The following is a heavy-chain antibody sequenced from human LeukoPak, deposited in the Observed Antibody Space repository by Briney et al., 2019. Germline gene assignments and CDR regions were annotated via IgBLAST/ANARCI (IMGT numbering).Heavy chain of an antibody. D-gene: IGHD4-17*01. V-gene: IGHV3-21*04. CDR2: ISSSSCYI. J-gene: IGHJ4*02. CDR1: GFTFSSYS. CDR3: AKADYGVEPGY. Sequence: GGSLRLSCAASGFTFSSYSMTWVRQAPGKGLEWVSSISSSSCYIYYADSVKGRFTISRDNAKNSLYLQMNSLRAEDTAVYYCAKADYGVEPGYWGQGTLVTVSS.